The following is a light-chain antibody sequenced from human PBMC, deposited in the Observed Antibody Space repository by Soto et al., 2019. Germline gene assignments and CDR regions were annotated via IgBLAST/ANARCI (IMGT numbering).Light chain of an antibody. J-gene: IGKJ2*01. Sequence: EMVMTQSPATLSVSPGERATLSCRASQSVSTNLAWYQQKPGQAPRLLIYGASTRATGIPAMCSGSGFGTEFTITISSLQSEDFAVYYCQQYNNWPRTFGQGTKLDIK. V-gene: IGKV3-15*01. CDR3: QQYNNWPRT. CDR2: GAS. CDR1: QSVSTN.